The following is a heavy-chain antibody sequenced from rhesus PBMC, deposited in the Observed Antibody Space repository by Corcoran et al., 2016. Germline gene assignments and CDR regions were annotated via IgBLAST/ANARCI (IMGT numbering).Heavy chain of an antibody. V-gene: IGHV3-103*01. CDR3: ARGTAAHDY. J-gene: IGHJ4*01. CDR2: INSGGGST. Sequence: EVQLVETGGGLVQPGGSLRLSCAASGFTFSSYAMQWVRQAPGKGLEWISAINSGGGSTYYADSGKGRFTISRDNSKNTLSLQMNSLRAEDTAVYYCARGTAAHDYWGQGVLVTVSS. D-gene: IGHD6-43*01. CDR1: GFTFSSYA.